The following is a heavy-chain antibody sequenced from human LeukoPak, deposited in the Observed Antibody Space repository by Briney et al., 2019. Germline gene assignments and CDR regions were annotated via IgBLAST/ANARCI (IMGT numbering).Heavy chain of an antibody. CDR3: ARGASVREIDF. CDR2: ISWNSDRI. D-gene: IGHD3-10*01. CDR1: GFTFHDYA. Sequence: GRSLRLSCVASGFTFHDYAMHWVRQAPGKGLKWVSSISWNSDRIAYADSVKGRLTISGDNAKNSLYLQMNSLSSEDTAFYYCARGASVREIDFWGQGTLVTVSS. V-gene: IGHV3-9*01. J-gene: IGHJ4*02.